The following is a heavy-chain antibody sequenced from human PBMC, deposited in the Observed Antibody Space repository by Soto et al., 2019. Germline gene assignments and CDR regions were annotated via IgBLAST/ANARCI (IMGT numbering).Heavy chain of an antibody. V-gene: IGHV3-30*18. CDR3: AKESGIVATALDY. CDR1: GFTFSSYG. Sequence: GGSLRLSCAASGFTFSSYGMHWVRQAPGKGLEWVAVISYDGSNKYYADSVKGRFTISRDNSKNTLYLQMNSLRAEDTAVYYCAKESGIVATALDYWGQGTLVTVSS. D-gene: IGHD5-12*01. J-gene: IGHJ4*02. CDR2: ISYDGSNK.